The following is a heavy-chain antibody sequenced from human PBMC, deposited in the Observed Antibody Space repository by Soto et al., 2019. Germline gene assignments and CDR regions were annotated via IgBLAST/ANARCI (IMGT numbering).Heavy chain of an antibody. V-gene: IGHV4-34*01. CDR2: INHSGST. Sequence: PSETLSLTCAVYGGSFSGYNWSWIGKPPGKGLEWIGEINHSGSTNYNPSLKSRVTISVDTSKNQFSLKLSSVTAADTAVYYCASMYYYDTSGSGPLWGQGTLVTVSS. J-gene: IGHJ4*02. D-gene: IGHD3-22*01. CDR3: ASMYYYDTSGSGPL. CDR1: GGSFSGYN.